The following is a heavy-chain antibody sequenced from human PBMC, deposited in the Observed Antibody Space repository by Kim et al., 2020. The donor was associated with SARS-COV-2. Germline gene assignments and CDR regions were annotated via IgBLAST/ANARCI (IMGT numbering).Heavy chain of an antibody. Sequence: GGSLRLSCATSGFIFSDYYMSWIRQAPGKGLEWISYISSGITYTNYADSVKGRFTISRDNAKNSLYLEMNSLRAEDTAVYYCSRDGGGGIIDHWGLGTLV. J-gene: IGHJ1*01. CDR2: ISSGITYT. V-gene: IGHV3-11*05. CDR1: GFIFSDYY. CDR3: SRDGGGGIIDH. D-gene: IGHD3-16*01.